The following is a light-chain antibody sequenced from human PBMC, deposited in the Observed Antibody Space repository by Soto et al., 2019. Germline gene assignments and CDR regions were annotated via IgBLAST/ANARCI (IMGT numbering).Light chain of an antibody. CDR3: QHRYNWPLT. CDR2: DAS. Sequence: PGETATLSCRASENINTYLAWYQQKPGQAPKLLIYDASNRATGIPARFSASGSGTDFTLSISSLEPEDFAVYYCQHRYNWPLTFGGGTKVDIK. V-gene: IGKV3-11*01. J-gene: IGKJ4*01. CDR1: ENINTY.